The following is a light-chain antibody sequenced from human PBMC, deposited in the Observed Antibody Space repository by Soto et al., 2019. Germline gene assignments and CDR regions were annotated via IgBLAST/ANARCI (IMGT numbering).Light chain of an antibody. CDR2: KAS. CDR3: QQYNSYPWT. J-gene: IGKJ1*01. Sequence: DNHMTQSPSTLSASVGDRVTITCRASQSISSWLAWYQQKPGKAPNLLIYKASSLRSGVPPRFSGSGSGTEFTLTISSLQPDDSATYYCQQYNSYPWTFGQGTKVDIK. V-gene: IGKV1-5*03. CDR1: QSISSW.